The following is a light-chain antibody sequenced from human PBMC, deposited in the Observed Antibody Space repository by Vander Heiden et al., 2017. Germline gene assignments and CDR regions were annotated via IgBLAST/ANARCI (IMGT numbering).Light chain of an antibody. V-gene: IGLV3-19*01. Sequence: SYETTQDPAVSVALGQTVRITCQGDSLRRDYASLYQQKPRQAPVLVIYGKNNRPSGIPDRFSGSSSGNTASLTITGAQAEDDADYYCNSRDSSGNLVVFGGGTKLTVL. CDR2: GKN. CDR1: SLRRDY. J-gene: IGLJ2*01. CDR3: NSRDSSGNLVV.